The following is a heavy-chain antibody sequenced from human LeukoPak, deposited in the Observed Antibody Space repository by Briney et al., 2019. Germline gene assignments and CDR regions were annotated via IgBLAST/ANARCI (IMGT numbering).Heavy chain of an antibody. CDR3: ARYNSLLRGVTTSDY. J-gene: IGHJ4*02. CDR1: GYTFSNYG. Sequence: ASVKVSCKASGYTFSNYGITWVRQAPGQGLEWMGAISGHNGDVNYAPKFQGRVTMTTDTSTTTAYMELRSLRFDDTAVYYCARYNSLLRGVTTSDYWGQGTLVTVSS. V-gene: IGHV1-18*01. D-gene: IGHD3-10*01. CDR2: ISGHNGDV.